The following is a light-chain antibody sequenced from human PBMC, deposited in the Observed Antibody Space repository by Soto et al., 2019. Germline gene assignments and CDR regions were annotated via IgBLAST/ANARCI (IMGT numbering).Light chain of an antibody. Sequence: QSVLTQPASVSGSPGQSITISCTGTSSDVGNYNYVSWYQQHPGKAPKLIIYEVSNRPSGVSNRFSGSKSGNTASLTISGLQAEDEADYYCSSYTSSISYVFGNGTKVTVL. V-gene: IGLV2-14*01. CDR3: SSYTSSISYV. CDR1: SSDVGNYNY. CDR2: EVS. J-gene: IGLJ1*01.